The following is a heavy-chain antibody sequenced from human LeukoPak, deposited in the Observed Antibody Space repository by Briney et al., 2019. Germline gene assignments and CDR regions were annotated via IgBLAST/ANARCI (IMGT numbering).Heavy chain of an antibody. J-gene: IGHJ6*03. CDR1: GGSISSYY. V-gene: IGHV4-59*01. Sequence: SETLSLTCTVSGGSISSYYWSWIRQPPGKGLEWIGYIYYSGSTNYNPSLKSRVTISVDTSKNQFSLKLSSVTAADTAVYYCAIVGSSSFYYYYYMDVWGKGTTVTVSS. D-gene: IGHD6-6*01. CDR2: IYYSGST. CDR3: AIVGSSSFYYYYYMDV.